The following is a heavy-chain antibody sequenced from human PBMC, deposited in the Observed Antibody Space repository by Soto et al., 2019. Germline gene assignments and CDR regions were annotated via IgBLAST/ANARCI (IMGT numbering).Heavy chain of an antibody. CDR2: IGTAGDT. CDR3: ARGRSSWLYYYYYGMDV. CDR1: GFTFSSYD. J-gene: IGHJ6*02. Sequence: GGSLRLSCAASGFTFSSYDMHWVRQATGKGLEWVSAIGTAGDTYYPGSVKGRFTISRENAKNSLYLQMNSLRAEDTAVYYCARGRSSWLYYYYYGMDVWGQGTTVTVSS. V-gene: IGHV3-13*01. D-gene: IGHD6-13*01.